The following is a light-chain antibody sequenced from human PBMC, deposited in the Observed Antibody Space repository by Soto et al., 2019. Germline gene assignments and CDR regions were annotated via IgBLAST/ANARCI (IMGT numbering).Light chain of an antibody. CDR2: DVS. CDR3: CSYAGSYYV. V-gene: IGLV2-11*01. J-gene: IGLJ1*01. Sequence: QSALTQPRSVSGSPGQSVTISCTGTSSDVGGYNYVSWYQQHPGKAPKLMIYDVSKRPSEVPDRFSGSKSGNTASLTISGLQAEDEADYYCCSYAGSYYVFGTGTKLNVL. CDR1: SSDVGGYNY.